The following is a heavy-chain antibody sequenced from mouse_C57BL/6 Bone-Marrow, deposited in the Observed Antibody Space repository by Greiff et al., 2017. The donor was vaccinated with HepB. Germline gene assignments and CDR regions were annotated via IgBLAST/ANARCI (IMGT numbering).Heavy chain of an antibody. V-gene: IGHV1-69*01. D-gene: IGHD2-3*01. CDR1: GYTFTSYW. CDR3: ARWRWLLPFDY. J-gene: IGHJ2*01. CDR2: IDPSDSYT. Sequence: QVQLQQPGAELVMPGASVKLSCKASGYTFTSYWMHWVKQRPGQGLEWIGEIDPSDSYTNYNQKFKGKSTLTVDKSSSTAYMQLSSLTSEDSAVYYCARWRWLLPFDYGGQGTPLTVSS.